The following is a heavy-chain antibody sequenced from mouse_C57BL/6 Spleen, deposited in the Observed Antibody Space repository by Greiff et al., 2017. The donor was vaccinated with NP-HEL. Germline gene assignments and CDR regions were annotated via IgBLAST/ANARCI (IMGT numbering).Heavy chain of an antibody. V-gene: IGHV1-22*01. Sequence: EVKLMESGPELVKPGASVKMSCKASGYTFTDYNMHWVKQSHGKSLEWIGYINPNNGGTSYNQKFKGKATLTVNKSSSTAYMELRSLTSEDSAVYYCARDEGFITNLGAMDYWGQGTSVTVSS. CDR3: ARDEGFITNLGAMDY. J-gene: IGHJ4*01. D-gene: IGHD1-1*01. CDR2: INPNNGGT. CDR1: GYTFTDYN.